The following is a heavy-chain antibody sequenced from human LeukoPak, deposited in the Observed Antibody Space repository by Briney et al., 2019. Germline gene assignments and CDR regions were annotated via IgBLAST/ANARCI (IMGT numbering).Heavy chain of an antibody. V-gene: IGHV3-21*01. J-gene: IGHJ5*02. Sequence: GGSLRLSCAASGFTFSGYSMNWVRQAPGKGLEWVSSISSSSSYIYYADSVKGRFTISRDNAKNSLYLQMNSLRAEDTAVYYRARGATYYDFWSGYRLYNWFDPWGQGTLVTVSS. D-gene: IGHD3-3*01. CDR2: ISSSSSYI. CDR1: GFTFSGYS. CDR3: ARGATYYDFWSGYRLYNWFDP.